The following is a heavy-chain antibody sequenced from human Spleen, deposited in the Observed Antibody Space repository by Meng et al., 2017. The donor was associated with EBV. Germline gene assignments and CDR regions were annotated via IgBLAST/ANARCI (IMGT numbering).Heavy chain of an antibody. D-gene: IGHD6-13*01. Sequence: QITLKESGPALMKPTXTLTLTCTFSGFSLDSRGVAVGWIRQPPGKPLEWLALIYWDDDKRYSPSLENRLTITRGPSRNQVVLTITNVDPADTGTYFCVHTSTPSSWQPDFWGQGILVTVSS. J-gene: IGHJ4*02. CDR1: GFSLDSRGVA. V-gene: IGHV2-5*02. CDR3: VHTSTPSSWQPDF. CDR2: IYWDDDK.